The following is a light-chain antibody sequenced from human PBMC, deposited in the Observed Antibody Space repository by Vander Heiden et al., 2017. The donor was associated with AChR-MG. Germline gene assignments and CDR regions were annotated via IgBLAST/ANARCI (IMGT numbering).Light chain of an antibody. J-gene: IGKJ3*01. CDR1: QGISSW. CDR2: ATS. V-gene: IGKV1-12*01. Sequence: DIQMTQSPSSVSASVGDRVPITCRASQGISSWLAWNQQKPGKAPKLLIEATSILQSGVPSRFSGSRSGTDFTLTISSLQTEDFATYYCQQANRFPPTFGPGTKVDIK. CDR3: QQANRFPPT.